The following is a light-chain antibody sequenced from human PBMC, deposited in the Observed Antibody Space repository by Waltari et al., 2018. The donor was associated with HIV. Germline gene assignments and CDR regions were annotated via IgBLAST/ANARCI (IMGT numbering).Light chain of an antibody. Sequence: EIVMTQSPATLSVSPGERATLSCRVSQSVSSNLAWYQQKPGQAPRLLMYSASTRATDIPARFSGSGSGTEFTLTISSLQSEDFAVYYCQQYNDWPLGTFGHGTKVEIK. CDR3: QQYNDWPLGT. CDR1: QSVSSN. J-gene: IGKJ1*01. CDR2: SAS. V-gene: IGKV3-15*01.